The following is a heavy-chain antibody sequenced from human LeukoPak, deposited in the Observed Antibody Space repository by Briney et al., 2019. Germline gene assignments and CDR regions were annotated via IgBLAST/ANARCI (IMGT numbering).Heavy chain of an antibody. CDR3: ARYSSGTYLDF. D-gene: IGHD3-10*01. Sequence: SETLSLTCTVSGGSMSNNYWGWIRQPPGKGVGWIGSVYNSGGSIYNPSLKSRVTISVDTSKNQFSLNLNSVTAADTAVYYCARYSSGTYLDFWGQGTLVTVSS. CDR2: VYNSGGS. V-gene: IGHV4-59*08. J-gene: IGHJ4*02. CDR1: GGSMSNNY.